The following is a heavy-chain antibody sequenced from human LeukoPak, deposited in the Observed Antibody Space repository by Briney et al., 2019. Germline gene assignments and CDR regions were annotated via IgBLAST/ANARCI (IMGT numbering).Heavy chain of an antibody. J-gene: IGHJ4*02. CDR1: EFTLSNFA. D-gene: IGHD3/OR15-3a*01. V-gene: IGHV3-23*01. CDR2: NTGSVE. CDR3: ARGNDLASYNELEY. Sequence: PGGSLRLSCTASEFTLSNFAMSWVRRAPGKGLEWVSGNTGSVEYYANSVKGRFTISRDNSKNTLYLQMNSLVAEDTATYYCARGNDLASYNELEYWGQGTLVTVSS.